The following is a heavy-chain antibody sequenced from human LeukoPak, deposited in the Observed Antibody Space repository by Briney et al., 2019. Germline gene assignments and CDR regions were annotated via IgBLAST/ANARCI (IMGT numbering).Heavy chain of an antibody. CDR1: GFTFSGYA. J-gene: IGHJ4*02. D-gene: IGHD6-19*01. CDR2: LSGSGGNT. Sequence: PGGSLRLSCAASGFTFSGYAMSWVRQAPGKGLEWVSALSGSGGNTYYTDSVKGRFTISRDNSKNTLYLQMNSLRAEDTAVYYCAKKTGYSSGWYWDYWGQGTLVTVSS. CDR3: AKKTGYSSGWYWDY. V-gene: IGHV3-23*01.